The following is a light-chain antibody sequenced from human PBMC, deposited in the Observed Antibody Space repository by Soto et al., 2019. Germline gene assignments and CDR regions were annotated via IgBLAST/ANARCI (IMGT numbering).Light chain of an antibody. Sequence: ELVLTKNPGTLSLSPGERATLSCRVSQRVNSNYLAWYQQKPGQAPRLLIYGASSRATGIPDRFSGSGSGTDFTLTISRLEPEDFAVYYCQQYGSSPITFGQGTRLEIK. CDR2: GAS. CDR1: QRVNSNY. CDR3: QQYGSSPIT. V-gene: IGKV3-20*01. J-gene: IGKJ5*01.